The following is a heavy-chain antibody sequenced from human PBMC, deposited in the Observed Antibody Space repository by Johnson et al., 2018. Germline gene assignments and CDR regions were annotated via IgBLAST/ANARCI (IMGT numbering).Heavy chain of an antibody. J-gene: IGHJ6*02. CDR3: AKIMVAATYYYYGMDV. D-gene: IGHD2-15*01. CDR2: ISGSGGST. CDR1: GFTVSSNY. V-gene: IGHV3-23*04. Sequence: EVQLVETGGGLIQPGGSLRLSCAASGFTVSSNYMSWVRQAPGKGLEWVSAISGSGGSTYYADSVKGRCTISRDNSKNQLYLKINSLRAEDTAVYECAKIMVAATYYYYGMDVWGQGTTVTVSS.